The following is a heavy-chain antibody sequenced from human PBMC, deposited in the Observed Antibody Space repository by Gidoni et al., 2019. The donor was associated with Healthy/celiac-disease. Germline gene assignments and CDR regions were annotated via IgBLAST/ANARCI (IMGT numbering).Heavy chain of an antibody. D-gene: IGHD2-21*02. CDR2: ISYDGSNK. CDR3: AKGPHIVVVTAIGPPFDY. V-gene: IGHV3-30*18. J-gene: IGHJ4*02. Sequence: QVQLVESGGGVVQPGRSLRLSCAASGFTFSSHGLHWVRQAPGKGLEWVAVISYDGSNKYYADSVKGRFTISRDNSKNTLYLQMNSLRAEDTAVYYCAKGPHIVVVTAIGPPFDYWGQGTLVTVSS. CDR1: GFTFSSHG.